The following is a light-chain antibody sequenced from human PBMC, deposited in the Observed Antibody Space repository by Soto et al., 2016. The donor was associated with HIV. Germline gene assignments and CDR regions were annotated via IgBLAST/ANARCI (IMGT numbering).Light chain of an antibody. CDR2: ASS. J-gene: IGKJ2*01. CDR1: ENIESW. CDR3: QQAYSFPHT. V-gene: IGKV1-12*01. Sequence: DIQMTQSPSSMSAYVGGSVTITCRASENIESWLAWYQQKPGGPPKLLIYASSRLTGGVPSRFRGGGSGTEFTLTIEDLQPDDIATYYCQQAYSFPHTFGQGTKLE.